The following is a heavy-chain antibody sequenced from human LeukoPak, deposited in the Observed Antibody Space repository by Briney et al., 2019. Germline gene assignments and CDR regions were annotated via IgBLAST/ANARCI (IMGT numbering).Heavy chain of an antibody. CDR1: GFTFSSYA. CDR2: ISGSGGST. CDR3: AKDLRIQLWPPGGY. D-gene: IGHD5-18*01. J-gene: IGHJ4*02. V-gene: IGHV3-23*01. Sequence: PGGSLRLSCAASGFTFSSYAMSWVRQAPGKGLEWVSAISGSGGSTYYADSVKGRFTISRDNSKNTLYLQMNSLRAEDTAVYYCAKDLRIQLWPPGGYWGQGTLVTVSS.